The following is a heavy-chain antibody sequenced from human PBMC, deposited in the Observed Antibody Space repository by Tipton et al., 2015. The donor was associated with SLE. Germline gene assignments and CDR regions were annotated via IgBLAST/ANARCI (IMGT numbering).Heavy chain of an antibody. CDR1: GYSISDHL. CDR2: IFTGGST. CDR3: AHSETGFYSESRTYYHRMFDY. D-gene: IGHD3-10*01. Sequence: TLSLTCGVSGYSISDHLWGWIRQPPGKGLEGSGRIFTGGSTNWRRYNNESTNYNPSLKSRVSISGDTSENQSPRRLNSVTAADTAVYFCAHSETGFYSESRTYYHRMFDYWGQGTLVTVSS. J-gene: IGHJ4*02. V-gene: IGHV4-59*10.